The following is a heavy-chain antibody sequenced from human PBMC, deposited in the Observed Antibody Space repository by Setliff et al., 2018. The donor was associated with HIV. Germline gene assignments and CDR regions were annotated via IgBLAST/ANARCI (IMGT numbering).Heavy chain of an antibody. CDR1: GDTFNSHA. Sequence: SVKVSCKASGDTFNSHAISWVRQAPGQGLEWMGGIIPIFGTPNYAQKFKGRLTITADESTSTVYMELSSLRSEDTAVYYCARDSRDIVVVIAPEPEPYYYYGMDVWGEGTTVTISS. CDR2: IIPIFGTP. V-gene: IGHV1-69*13. J-gene: IGHJ6*04. D-gene: IGHD2-15*01. CDR3: ARDSRDIVVVIAPEPEPYYYYGMDV.